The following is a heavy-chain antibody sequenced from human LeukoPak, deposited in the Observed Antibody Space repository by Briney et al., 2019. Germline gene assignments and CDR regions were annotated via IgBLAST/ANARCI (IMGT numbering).Heavy chain of an antibody. CDR2: IIPMSGTV. Sequence: SVKVSCKASGGTFSTFGISWVRQAPGQGHEWMGGIIPMSGTVNNAQKFQGRVTITADKSTGTAYMELSSLRSDDTAVYYCARETGYAYGRAPLDYWGQGTLVTVSS. D-gene: IGHD5-18*01. V-gene: IGHV1-69*06. J-gene: IGHJ4*02. CDR1: GGTFSTFG. CDR3: ARETGYAYGRAPLDY.